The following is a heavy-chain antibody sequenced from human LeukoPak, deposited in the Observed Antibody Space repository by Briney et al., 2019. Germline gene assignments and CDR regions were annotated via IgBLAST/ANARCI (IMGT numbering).Heavy chain of an antibody. D-gene: IGHD3-9*01. CDR1: GFTVSSNY. CDR3: AKDLGGYDILTGYYSNYFDY. Sequence: GGSLRLSCAASGFTVSSNYMSWVRQAPGKGLEWVSVIYSGGSTYYADSVKGRFTISRDNSKNTLYLQMNSLRAEDTAVYYCAKDLGGYDILTGYYSNYFDYWGQGTLVTVSS. CDR2: IYSGGST. V-gene: IGHV3-53*01. J-gene: IGHJ4*02.